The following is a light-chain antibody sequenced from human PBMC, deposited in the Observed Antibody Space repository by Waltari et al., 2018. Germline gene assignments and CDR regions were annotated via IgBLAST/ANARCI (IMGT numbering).Light chain of an antibody. CDR3: AAWDDSLNVV. V-gene: IGLV1-44*01. CDR1: SSNIGSNT. CDR2: SNN. J-gene: IGLJ2*01. Sequence: QSVLTQPPSASGTPGPRVPSSCSGSSSNIGSNTVNWYQQLPGTAPKLLIYSNNQRPSGVPDRFSGSKSGTSASLAISGLQSEDEADYYCAAWDDSLNVVFGGGTKLTVL.